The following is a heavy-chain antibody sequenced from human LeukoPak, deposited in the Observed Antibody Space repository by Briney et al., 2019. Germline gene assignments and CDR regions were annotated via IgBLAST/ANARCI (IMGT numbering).Heavy chain of an antibody. Sequence: TGGSLRLSCAASGFSFNIHSMSWVRQAPGKGLEWVSCISDSSSYIYSADSVQGRFTISRDNTKNSLFLQMTTLRDEDTAVYYCARGRPYYDSSSSLRHMHVWGKGTTVTVSS. CDR3: ARGRPYYDSSSSLRHMHV. CDR1: GFSFNIHS. CDR2: ISDSSSYI. V-gene: IGHV3-21*01. J-gene: IGHJ6*03. D-gene: IGHD3-22*01.